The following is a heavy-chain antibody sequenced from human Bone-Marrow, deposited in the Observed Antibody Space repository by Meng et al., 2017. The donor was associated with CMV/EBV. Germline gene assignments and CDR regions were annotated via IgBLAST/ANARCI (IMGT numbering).Heavy chain of an antibody. V-gene: IGHV1-69*04. CDR1: GYTFTGYY. D-gene: IGHD1-26*01. CDR2: IIPILGIA. CDR3: ARDSGGSYGYY. Sequence: SVKVSCKASGYTFTGYYMHWVRQAPGQGLEWMGRIIPILGIANYAQKFQGRVTITADKSTSTAYMELSSLRSEDTAVYYCARDSGGSYGYYWGQGTLVTVSS. J-gene: IGHJ4*02.